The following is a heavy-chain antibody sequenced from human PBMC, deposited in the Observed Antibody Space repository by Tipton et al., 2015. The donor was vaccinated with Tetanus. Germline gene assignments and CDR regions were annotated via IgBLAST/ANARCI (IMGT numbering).Heavy chain of an antibody. CDR1: GGSISGSY. CDR2: AYYNGNT. V-gene: IGHV4-59*12. J-gene: IGHJ6*02. CDR3: ARDPGHSVDV. Sequence: LRLSCTVSGGSISGSYWNWIRQPPGKGLEWIGYAYYNGNTHYNPALKSRVTISVDTSKNQFSLQLNSVIPEDTAVYYCARDPGHSVDVWGQGTTVTVSS. D-gene: IGHD4-11*01.